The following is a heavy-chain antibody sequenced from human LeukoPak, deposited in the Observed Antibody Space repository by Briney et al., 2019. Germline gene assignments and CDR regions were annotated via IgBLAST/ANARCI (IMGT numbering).Heavy chain of an antibody. J-gene: IGHJ4*02. V-gene: IGHV3-30*02. Sequence: PGGSLRLSCAASGCTFSSYGKHWVRQAPGKGLKWVAFIRYDGSNKYYADSVKGRFTISRDNSKNTLYLQMNSLRAEDTAVYYCAKDYSGSSSPYYFDYWGQGTLVTVSS. CDR1: GCTFSSYG. CDR3: AKDYSGSSSPYYFDY. D-gene: IGHD6-6*01. CDR2: IRYDGSNK.